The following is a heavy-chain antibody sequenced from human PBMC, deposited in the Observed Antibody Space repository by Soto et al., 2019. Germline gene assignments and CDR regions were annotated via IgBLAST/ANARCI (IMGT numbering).Heavy chain of an antibody. J-gene: IGHJ6*02. CDR2: INPSGGST. CDR3: AREGVAPYYYYGMDV. D-gene: IGHD5-12*01. Sequence: ASVKVSCKASGYTFTSYYMHWVRQAPGQGLEWMGIINPSGGSTSYALKFQGRVTMTRDTSTSTVYMELSSLRSEDTAVYYCAREGVAPYYYYGMDVWGQGTPVTVS. CDR1: GYTFTSYY. V-gene: IGHV1-46*01.